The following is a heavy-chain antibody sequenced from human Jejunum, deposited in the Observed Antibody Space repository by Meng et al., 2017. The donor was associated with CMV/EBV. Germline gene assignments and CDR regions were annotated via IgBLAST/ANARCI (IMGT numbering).Heavy chain of an antibody. CDR3: ARGRPPNSYDILTGFHYFFDY. CDR1: Y. V-gene: IGHV1-46*01. D-gene: IGHD3-9*01. Sequence: YVHWVRQAPGQGLEWMGIINPSGGSTSYAQNLQGRVTMTRDTSASTVYMELSSLRFEDTAVYFCARGRPPNSYDILTGFHYFFDYWGQGTLVTVSS. CDR2: INPSGGST. J-gene: IGHJ4*02.